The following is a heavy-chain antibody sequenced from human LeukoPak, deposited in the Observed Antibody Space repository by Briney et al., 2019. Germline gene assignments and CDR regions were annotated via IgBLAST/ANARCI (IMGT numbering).Heavy chain of an antibody. CDR1: GFIFSNFA. J-gene: IGHJ3*02. CDR3: AKDLYVDVRWGSAFDI. V-gene: IGHV3-23*01. D-gene: IGHD4-23*01. Sequence: PGGSLRLSCAASGFIFSNFAMTWVRQAPGKGLEWVSTVSGSGGSTYYADSVKGRFTISRDNSKNTLYLQMNSLRAEDAAVYYCAKDLYVDVRWGSAFDIWGQGTVVTVSS. CDR2: VSGSGGST.